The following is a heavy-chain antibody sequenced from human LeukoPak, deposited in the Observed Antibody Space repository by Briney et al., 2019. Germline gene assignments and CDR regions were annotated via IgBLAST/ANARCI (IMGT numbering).Heavy chain of an antibody. CDR3: TKDPNGDYVGAFAP. V-gene: IGHV3-23*01. D-gene: IGHD4-17*01. CDR1: GFTFSAFA. CDR2: ITGNHHSR. Sequence: GGSLRLSCAASGFTFSAFAMTWVRQTPEKGLEWVSSITGNHHSRYDTDSVQGRFTISRDNSKNTLYLQMNSLRADDTAIYYCTKDPNGDYVGAFAPWGQGTLVTVSS. J-gene: IGHJ5*02.